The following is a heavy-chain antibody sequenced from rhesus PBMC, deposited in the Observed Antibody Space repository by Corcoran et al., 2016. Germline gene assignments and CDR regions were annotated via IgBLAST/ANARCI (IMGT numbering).Heavy chain of an antibody. J-gene: IGHJ5-2*01. D-gene: IGHD6-31*01. Sequence: QVQLQESGPGLVTPSETLSLTCPVSGYSISRGFYWAWIRMPPGKGLEFIGYISGTNGNTYYNPSLKRRLTISRDTSKNQLSLKVNSVTAADTAMYYCARHGTGWFLEYWGQGVLVTVSS. CDR1: GYSISRGFY. CDR3: ARHGTGWFLEY. CDR2: ISGTNGNT. V-gene: IGHV4-99*01.